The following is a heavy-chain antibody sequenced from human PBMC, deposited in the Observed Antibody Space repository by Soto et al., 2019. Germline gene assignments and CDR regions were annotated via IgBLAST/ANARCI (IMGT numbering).Heavy chain of an antibody. CDR3: ARDRPPLLEWYNNWFDP. CDR1: GFTLSSYF. V-gene: IGHV3-7*01. D-gene: IGHD3-3*01. CDR2: IKQDGSKK. J-gene: IGHJ5*02. Sequence: GGSLRLSCAASGFTLSSYFMNWVRQAPGKGLEGVANIKQDGSKKYYVDSVKGRSTISRDNAKNSLYLQMNSLRAEDTAVYYCARDRPPLLEWYNNWFDPWGQGTLVTVSS.